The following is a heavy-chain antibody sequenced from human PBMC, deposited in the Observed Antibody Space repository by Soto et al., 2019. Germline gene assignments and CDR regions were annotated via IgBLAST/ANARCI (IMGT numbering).Heavy chain of an antibody. CDR2: IIPIFGTA. CDR3: ARALGTIFGVVTSYYYYGMDV. V-gene: IGHV1-69*01. J-gene: IGHJ6*02. D-gene: IGHD3-3*01. CDR1: GGTFSSYA. Sequence: QVQLVQSGAEVKKPGSSVKFSCKASGGTFSSYAISWVRQAPGQGLEWMGGIIPIFGTANYAQKFQGRVTITADESTSTAYMELSSLRSEDTAVYYCARALGTIFGVVTSYYYYGMDVWGQGTTVTVSS.